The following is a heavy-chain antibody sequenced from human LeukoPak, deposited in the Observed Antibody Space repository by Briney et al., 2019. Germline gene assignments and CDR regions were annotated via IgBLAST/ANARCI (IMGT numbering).Heavy chain of an antibody. J-gene: IGHJ4*02. D-gene: IGHD6-19*01. Sequence: ASVKVSCKASGYSFTTYWIGWERHMPGKGLEWIGIIYPGESDTRYRPSFQGQVTTSAAQSVSTAYLKWSSLKGSHTAMYYCARRGSGWYDGYWGQGTLLTVSS. V-gene: IGHV5-51*01. CDR2: IYPGESDT. CDR3: ARRGSGWYDGY. CDR1: GYSFTTYW.